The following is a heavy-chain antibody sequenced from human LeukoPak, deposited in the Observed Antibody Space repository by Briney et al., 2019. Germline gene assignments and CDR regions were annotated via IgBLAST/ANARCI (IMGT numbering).Heavy chain of an antibody. Sequence: GGSLRLSCAASGFTFDDYAMHWVRQAPGKGLEWVSGINWSSNDIIYADPVKGRFTISRDNAKNSLYLQMNSLRTEDTAFYYCAKRRNSDHPFDYWGQGTLVTVSS. V-gene: IGHV3-9*01. CDR1: GFTFDDYA. CDR2: INWSSNDI. D-gene: IGHD1-14*01. CDR3: AKRRNSDHPFDY. J-gene: IGHJ4*02.